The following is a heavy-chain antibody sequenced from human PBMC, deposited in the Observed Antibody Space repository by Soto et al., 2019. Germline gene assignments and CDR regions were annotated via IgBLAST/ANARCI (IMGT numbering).Heavy chain of an antibody. V-gene: IGHV3-23*01. D-gene: IGHD3-10*01. CDR1: GFTFSSYA. CDR3: AKDERRVLLWFGELGAFDI. CDR2: ISGSGGST. J-gene: IGHJ3*02. Sequence: GGSLRLSCAASGFTFSSYAMSWVRQAPGKGLEWVSAISGSGGSTYYADSVKGRFTISRDNSKNTLYLQMNSLRAEDTAVYYCAKDERRVLLWFGELGAFDIWGQGTMVTVSS.